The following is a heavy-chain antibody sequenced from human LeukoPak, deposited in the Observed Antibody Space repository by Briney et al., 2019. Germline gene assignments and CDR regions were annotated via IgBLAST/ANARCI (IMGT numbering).Heavy chain of an antibody. CDR3: VRDWGYDSSGYWQKYFDT. CDR2: INHDGSST. Sequence: PGGSLRLSCATSGFTFTTFWMHWVRQAPGKGLVWVSCINHDGSSTNYADSVKGRFTISRDNAKNTVYLQMNSLRAEDTAVYYCVRDWGYDSSGYWQKYFDTWGQGTLVTVSS. CDR1: GFTFTTFW. D-gene: IGHD3-22*01. J-gene: IGHJ4*02. V-gene: IGHV3-74*01.